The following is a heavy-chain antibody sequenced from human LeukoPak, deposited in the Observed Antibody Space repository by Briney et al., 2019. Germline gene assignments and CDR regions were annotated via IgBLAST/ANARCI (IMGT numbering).Heavy chain of an antibody. V-gene: IGHV3-48*01. CDR3: ARDHNWGFDC. D-gene: IGHD7-27*01. CDR1: GFTFSDYS. J-gene: IGHJ4*02. Sequence: GGSLRLSCAASGFTFSDYSINWVHQAPGKGLEWVSYIRSSSRGTISYADSVQGRFTISRDNAKNSLYLQMNSLRVEDTAVYYCARDHNWGFDCWGQGTLVTVSS. CDR2: IRSSSRGTI.